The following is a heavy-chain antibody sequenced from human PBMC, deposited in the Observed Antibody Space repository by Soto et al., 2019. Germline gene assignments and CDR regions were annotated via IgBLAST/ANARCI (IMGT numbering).Heavy chain of an antibody. J-gene: IGHJ3*02. V-gene: IGHV4-31*03. CDR2: IYYSGST. Sequence: SETLSLTCTVSGGSISSGGYYWSWIRQHPGKGLEWIGYIYYSGSTYYNPSLKSRVTISVDTSKNQFSLKLSSVTAADTAVYYCARPGTTLGPDAFDIWGQGTMVTVSS. D-gene: IGHD1-1*01. CDR3: ARPGTTLGPDAFDI. CDR1: GGSISSGGYY.